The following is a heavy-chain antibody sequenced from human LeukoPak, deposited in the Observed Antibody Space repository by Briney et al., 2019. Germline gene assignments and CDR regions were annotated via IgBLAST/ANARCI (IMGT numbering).Heavy chain of an antibody. V-gene: IGHV1-3*01. D-gene: IGHD1-26*01. CDR2: FNAGDGST. J-gene: IGHJ4*02. CDR3: ARYPYRLYSGSYYSL. Sequence: ASVKVSCKASGYTLTSYGVHWVRQAPGQRLEWMGWFNAGDGSTRYSQRFQGRVTITSDTSTSTAYMELRSLRSDDTAVYYCARYPYRLYSGSYYSLWGQGTLVTVSS. CDR1: GYTLTSYG.